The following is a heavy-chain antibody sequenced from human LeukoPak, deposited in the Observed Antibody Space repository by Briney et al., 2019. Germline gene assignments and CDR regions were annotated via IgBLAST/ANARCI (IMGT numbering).Heavy chain of an antibody. CDR3: ANGPHYDILTGFYKVRSHLDY. J-gene: IGHJ4*02. Sequence: GGSLRLSCAASGFTFRSYGMHWVRQAPGKGLEWVAFIRFDGRNKYYADSVKGRFTISRDNSKNTLYLQMHSLRAEDTAVYYCANGPHYDILTGFYKVRSHLDYWGRGTLVTVSS. V-gene: IGHV3-30*02. CDR1: GFTFRSYG. CDR2: IRFDGRNK. D-gene: IGHD3-9*01.